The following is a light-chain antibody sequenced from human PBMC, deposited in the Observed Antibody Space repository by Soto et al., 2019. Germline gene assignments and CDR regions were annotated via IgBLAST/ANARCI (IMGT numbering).Light chain of an antibody. J-gene: IGKJ1*01. CDR3: QQAGSSPQGD. Sequence: EIVLTQSPGTLSLSPGERVTLSCRASQSVSSSYLAWYQQKSGQAPRLLIYGASSRATGIPDRFSGSGSGTDFTHTIIRLEPGDFAVYYCQQAGSSPQGDFVQWTQVE. CDR1: QSVSSSY. V-gene: IGKV3-20*01. CDR2: GAS.